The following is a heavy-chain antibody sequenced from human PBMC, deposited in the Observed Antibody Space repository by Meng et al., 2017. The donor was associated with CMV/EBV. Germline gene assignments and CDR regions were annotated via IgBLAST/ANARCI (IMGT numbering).Heavy chain of an antibody. CDR2: ISSSSSYI. J-gene: IGHJ5*02. V-gene: IGHV3-21*01. D-gene: IGHD2-15*01. Sequence: GGSLRLSCAASGFTFSSYSMNWVRLAPGKGLEWVSSISSSSSYIYYADSVKGRFTISRDNAKNSLYLQMNSLRAEDTAVYYCARDPYCSGGSCYQGWFDPWGQGTLVTVSS. CDR1: GFTFSSYS. CDR3: ARDPYCSGGSCYQGWFDP.